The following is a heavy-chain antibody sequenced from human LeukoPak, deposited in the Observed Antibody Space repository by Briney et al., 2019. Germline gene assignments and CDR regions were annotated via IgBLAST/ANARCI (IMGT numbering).Heavy chain of an antibody. J-gene: IGHJ4*02. CDR3: ATRYGGNVDY. V-gene: IGHV4-34*01. CDR1: GGSFSGYY. CDR2: INHSGST. D-gene: IGHD4-23*01. Sequence: SETLSLTCAVYGGSFSGYYWSWIRQPPGKGPEWIEEINHSGSTYYNPSLKSRVTISVDTSKNQFSLKLSSVTAADTAVYYCATRYGGNVDYWGQGTLVTVSS.